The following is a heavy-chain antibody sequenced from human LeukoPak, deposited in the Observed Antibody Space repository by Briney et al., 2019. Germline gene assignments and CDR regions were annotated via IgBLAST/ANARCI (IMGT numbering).Heavy chain of an antibody. Sequence: PGGFLRLSCTTSGFAFDDFAMSWVRQPAGKGLEWVGFIRRRAYGGAAEYAASVKGRFIISRDDSKGIAYLQMNSLKTEDTAVYCCSRNGLVDFDYWGQGSRVIVSP. V-gene: IGHV3-49*04. CDR2: IRRRAYGGAA. CDR1: GFAFDDFA. CDR3: SRNGLVDFDY. J-gene: IGHJ4*02.